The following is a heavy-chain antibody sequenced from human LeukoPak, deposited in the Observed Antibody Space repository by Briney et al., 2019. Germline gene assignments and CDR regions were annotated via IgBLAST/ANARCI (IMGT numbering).Heavy chain of an antibody. V-gene: IGHV3-23*01. CDR1: GFTFSSYA. Sequence: GGSLRLSCAASGFTFSSYALTWVRQAPGKGLEWVSTIIGSGGDTYYADSVKGRFTISRDTSKNTLYLQMKSLRAEDTAVYYCAKAWAAAGTFASWGQGTLVTVSS. CDR3: AKAWAAAGTFAS. D-gene: IGHD6-13*01. CDR2: IIGSGGDT. J-gene: IGHJ4*02.